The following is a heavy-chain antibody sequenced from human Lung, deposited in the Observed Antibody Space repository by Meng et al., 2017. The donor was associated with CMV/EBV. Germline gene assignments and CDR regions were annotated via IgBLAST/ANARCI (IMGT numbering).Heavy chain of an antibody. CDR2: VNPISDDT. CDR1: GYSFSCFY. Sequence: VQLVQSGAEVKRPGASVKISCQSSGYSFSCFYLNWARQAPGHGLEWLGRVNPISDDTHLAQKFEGRITVTRGATINTAFMELARLRPDDTAVYYCAKSSDNGWSSWGPGTLVTVSS. CDR3: AKSSDNGWSS. D-gene: IGHD6-19*01. V-gene: IGHV1-2*06. J-gene: IGHJ4*01.